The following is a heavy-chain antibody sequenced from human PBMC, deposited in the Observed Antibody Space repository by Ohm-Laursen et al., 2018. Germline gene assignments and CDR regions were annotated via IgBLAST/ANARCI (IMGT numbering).Heavy chain of an antibody. CDR1: GYTFTSYY. V-gene: IGHV1-2*02. Sequence: ASVKVSCKASGYTFTSYYMNWVRQAPGQGLEWMGWINPSSGVTNYAQKFQGRVTVTRDTSISTAYMELTRLRSDDTAVYYCAITLIYFYSMDVWGQGTTVTVSS. CDR2: INPSSGVT. CDR3: AITLIYFYSMDV. D-gene: IGHD3-22*01. J-gene: IGHJ6*02.